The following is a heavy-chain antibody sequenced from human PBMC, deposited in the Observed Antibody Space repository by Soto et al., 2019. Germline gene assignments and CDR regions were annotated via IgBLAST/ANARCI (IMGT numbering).Heavy chain of an antibody. V-gene: IGHV4-39*01. CDR3: AGQAGSHGLDP. CDR2: IYYSGSP. Sequence: QLQLQESGPGLVKASETLSLTCTVSGGSIRSTTYYWGWIRQPPGKGLEWIGSIYYSGSPYYNPSLKRRATIPLHSSKNQLSLQLRSVTAPHRAVYSCAGQAGSHGLDPWGQGTLVTVSS. CDR1: GGSIRSTTYY. D-gene: IGHD3-10*01. J-gene: IGHJ5*02.